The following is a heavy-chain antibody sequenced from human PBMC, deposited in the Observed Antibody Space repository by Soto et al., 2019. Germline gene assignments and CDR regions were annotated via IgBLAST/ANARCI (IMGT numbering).Heavy chain of an antibody. Sequence: PGRSLRHSCEASGLRFSSFFMHWVRQGPGKGLEWVSRISNDGTGTTYADSVKGHFTISRDNSMNTLYLQMNSLRAEDTAVYFCAKDPLPLYCSGGNCYIWGQGTLVTVSS. D-gene: IGHD2-15*01. CDR1: GLRFSSFF. CDR3: AKDPLPLYCSGGNCYI. CDR2: ISNDGTGT. V-gene: IGHV3-74*01. J-gene: IGHJ4*02.